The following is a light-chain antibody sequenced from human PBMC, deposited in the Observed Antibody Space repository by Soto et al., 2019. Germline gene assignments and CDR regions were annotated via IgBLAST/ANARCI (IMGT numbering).Light chain of an antibody. CDR3: HQYNNWPPYT. V-gene: IGKV3-15*01. J-gene: IGKJ2*01. CDR2: GAS. CDR1: QSISSN. Sequence: EIMMTQSPATLSVSPGERVTLSCRASQSISSNLAWYQQKPGQAPRLLIYGASTRATGIPASFSGSGSGTGFTLTISSLQSEDFTIYYCHQYNNWPPYTFGQGTKLEIK.